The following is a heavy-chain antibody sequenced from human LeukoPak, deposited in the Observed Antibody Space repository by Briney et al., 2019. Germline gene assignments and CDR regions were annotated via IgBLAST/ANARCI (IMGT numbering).Heavy chain of an antibody. V-gene: IGHV3-23*01. CDR1: GFTFSSYA. J-gene: IGHJ4*02. CDR3: AKVPPGSYYFDF. CDR2: NSGSGGST. Sequence: GGSLRLSCAASGFTFSSYAMSWVRQSQGKGPVWVSANSGSGGSTYYADSVKGRFTISRDNSQNMLYLQMNSLRAEDTAMYFCAKVPPGSYYFDFWGQGTLVTVSS. D-gene: IGHD1-1*01.